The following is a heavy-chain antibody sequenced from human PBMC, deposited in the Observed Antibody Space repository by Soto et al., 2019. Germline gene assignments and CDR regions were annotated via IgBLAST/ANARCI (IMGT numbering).Heavy chain of an antibody. V-gene: IGHV4-59*01. CDR1: GGSISNYY. J-gene: IGHJ5*02. CDR3: ASSPTYYDFWSGPGFDP. CDR2: MYYSGST. D-gene: IGHD3-3*01. Sequence: PSETLSLTCTVSGGSISNYYWSWIRQPPGKGLEWIGYMYYSGSTNYNPSLKSRVTISVDTSKNQFSLKLSSVTAAGTAVYYCASSPTYYDFWSGPGFDPWGQGTLVTVSS.